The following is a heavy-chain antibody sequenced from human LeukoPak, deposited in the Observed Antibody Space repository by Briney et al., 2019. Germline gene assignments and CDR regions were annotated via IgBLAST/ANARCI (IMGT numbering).Heavy chain of an antibody. D-gene: IGHD5-12*01. V-gene: IGHV3-15*07. Sequence: GGSLRLSCAASGFTFSSTWMNWVRKAPGKGLEWVGRIKSAIDGGATDYAAPVQGRFTISRDDSQATLYLQMNGLRTEDTAVYYCTTGGDVIVAGTRAFDIWGQGTMVTVSS. J-gene: IGHJ3*02. CDR1: GFTFSSTW. CDR2: IKSAIDGGAT. CDR3: TTGGDVIVAGTRAFDI.